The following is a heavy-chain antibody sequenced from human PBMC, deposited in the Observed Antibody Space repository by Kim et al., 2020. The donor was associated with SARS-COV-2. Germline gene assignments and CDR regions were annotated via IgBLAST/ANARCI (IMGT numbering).Heavy chain of an antibody. J-gene: IGHJ4*02. V-gene: IGHV3-33*01. Sequence: GGSLRLSCATSGFTFSAHGMHWVRQAPGKGLEWVAVIWFDGTKTYYAESVRGRFTISRDDSKNTVYLQMNNLRVEDTAVYYCARDRRDSANYFDWWGQGTLVTVSS. CDR3: ARDRRDSANYFDW. CDR1: GFTFSAHG. D-gene: IGHD2-15*01. CDR2: IWFDGTKT.